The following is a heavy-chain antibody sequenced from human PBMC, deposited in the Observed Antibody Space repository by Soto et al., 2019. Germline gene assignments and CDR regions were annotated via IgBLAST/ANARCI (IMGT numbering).Heavy chain of an antibody. CDR1: GFSFSNYA. CDR3: ARCVSRTGLDS. J-gene: IGHJ5*01. V-gene: IGHV3-64*01. D-gene: IGHD4-17*01. CDR2: INSNGGTT. Sequence: EVLLVESGGDLVQPGGSLRLSCAASGFSFSNYAMHWVRQAPGKGLEYVSAINSNGGTTYYANSAKGRFTISRDNARNTLYLQVGGLRADDTALYYCARCVSRTGLDSWGQGTLVTVSS.